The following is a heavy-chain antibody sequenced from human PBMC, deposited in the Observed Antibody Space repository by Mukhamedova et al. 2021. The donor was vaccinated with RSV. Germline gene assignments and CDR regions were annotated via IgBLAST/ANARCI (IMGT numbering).Heavy chain of an antibody. D-gene: IGHD3-3*01. J-gene: IGHJ6*03. CDR2: ISSSSCI. Sequence: EWVSSISSSSCIYYADSVKGRFTISRDNAKNSLYLQMNSLRAEDTAVYYCSRDAPFDFLSGPYYYYYMDVWGRGTTVTVSS. V-gene: IGHV3-69-1*01. CDR3: SRDAPFDFLSGPYYYYYMDV.